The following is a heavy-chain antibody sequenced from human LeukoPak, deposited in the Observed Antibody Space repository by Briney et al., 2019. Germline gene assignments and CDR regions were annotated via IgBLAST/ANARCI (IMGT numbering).Heavy chain of an antibody. CDR1: GFTFSNYW. D-gene: IGHD3-22*01. J-gene: IGHJ4*02. CDR2: IKEDGSEK. Sequence: PGGSLRLSCAASGFTFSNYWMSWVRQAPGKGLEWVANIKEDGSEKYYVDSVKGRFTTSRDNAKKSLYLQMNSLRAEDTAVYYCARDLYRIVVVPHYFDYWGQGTLVTVSS. V-gene: IGHV3-7*01. CDR3: ARDLYRIVVVPHYFDY.